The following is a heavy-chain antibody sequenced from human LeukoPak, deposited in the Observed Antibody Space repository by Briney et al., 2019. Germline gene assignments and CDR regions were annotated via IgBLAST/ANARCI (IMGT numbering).Heavy chain of an antibody. D-gene: IGHD5-12*01. CDR1: GFTFRNYW. CDR2: TKPDGSAE. J-gene: IGHJ4*02. CDR3: AREADSDYDSHFDY. Sequence: GGSLRLSCAASGFTFRNYWMGWVRQAPGKGLEWVANTKPDGSAEYYADSVRGRFTTSRDNANNLLYLQMNRLRAEDTAVYYCAREADSDYDSHFDYWAREPWSPSPQ. V-gene: IGHV3-7*01.